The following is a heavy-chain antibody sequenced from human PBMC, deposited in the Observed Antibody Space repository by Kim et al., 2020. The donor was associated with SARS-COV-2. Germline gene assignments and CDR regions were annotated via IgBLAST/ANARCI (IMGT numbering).Heavy chain of an antibody. CDR2: VYSSGST. Sequence: SETLSLTCTVSGASIGSSTSYWGWIRQPPGEGLEWIGSVYSSGSTYYSPSLKSRVTISVDTSKNQFSLSLSSVTAADTAVFYCARHDGLHYDILTGYYLNWLDPWGQGSLVTVSS. CDR1: GASIGSSTSY. J-gene: IGHJ5*02. D-gene: IGHD3-9*01. CDR3: ARHDGLHYDILTGYYLNWLDP. V-gene: IGHV4-39*01.